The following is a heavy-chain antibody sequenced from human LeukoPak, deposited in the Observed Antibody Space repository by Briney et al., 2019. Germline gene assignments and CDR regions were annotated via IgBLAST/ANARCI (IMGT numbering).Heavy chain of an antibody. V-gene: IGHV4-39*01. CDR1: GGSISSSSYY. D-gene: IGHD3-22*01. Sequence: PSETLSLTCTVSGGSISSSSYYWGWIRQPPGRGLEWIGSIYYSGSTYYNPSLKSRVTISVDTSKNQFSLKLSSVTAADTAVYYCARVRASITMIVVPRAFDNWGQGTMVTVSS. J-gene: IGHJ3*02. CDR2: IYYSGST. CDR3: ARVRASITMIVVPRAFDN.